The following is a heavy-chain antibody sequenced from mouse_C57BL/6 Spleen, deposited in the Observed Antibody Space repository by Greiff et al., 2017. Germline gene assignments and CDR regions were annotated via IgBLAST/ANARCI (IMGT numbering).Heavy chain of an antibody. V-gene: IGHV1-53*01. CDR1: GYTFTSYW. CDR3: ARGGLYYGYDYYAMDY. J-gene: IGHJ4*01. D-gene: IGHD2-2*01. CDR2: INPSNGGT. Sequence: QVQLQQPGTELVKPGASVKLSCKASGYTFTSYWMHWVKQRPGQGLEWIGNINPSNGGTNYNEKFKSKATLTVDKSSSTAYMQLSSLTSEDSAVYYCARGGLYYGYDYYAMDYWGQGTSGTVSS.